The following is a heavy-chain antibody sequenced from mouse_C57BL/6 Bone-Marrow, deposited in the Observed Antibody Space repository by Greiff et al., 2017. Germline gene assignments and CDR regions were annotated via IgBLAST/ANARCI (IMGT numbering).Heavy chain of an antibody. V-gene: IGHV1-55*01. Sequence: VQLQQPGAELVKPGASVKLSCKASGYTFTSYWINWVKQRPGQGLEWIGDIYPGSGCTNYNEKFKGKATLTVDKSSSTAYMQLSSLTAEDAEVYYCARTRSYYGWYFDFCGRGTAVTVS. CDR1: GYTFTSYW. CDR3: ARTRSYYGWYFDF. J-gene: IGHJ1*03. D-gene: IGHD1-1*01. CDR2: IYPGSGCT.